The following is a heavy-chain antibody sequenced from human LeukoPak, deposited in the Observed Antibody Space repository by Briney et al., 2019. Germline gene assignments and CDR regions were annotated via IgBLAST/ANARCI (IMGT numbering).Heavy chain of an antibody. Sequence: SETLSLTCTVSGGSMSSYYWRWTRQPPGKGLEWIGYIYYSGSTNYNPSLKSRVTISVDTSKNQFSLKLSSVTAADTAVYYCARQREYCGVDCYPNWFDPWGQGTLVTVSS. CDR1: GGSMSSYY. V-gene: IGHV4-59*08. J-gene: IGHJ5*02. D-gene: IGHD2-21*02. CDR3: ARQREYCGVDCYPNWFDP. CDR2: IYYSGST.